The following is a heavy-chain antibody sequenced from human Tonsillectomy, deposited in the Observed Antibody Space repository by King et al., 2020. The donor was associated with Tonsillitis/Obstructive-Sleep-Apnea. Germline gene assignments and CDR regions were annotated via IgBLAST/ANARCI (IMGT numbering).Heavy chain of an antibody. Sequence: VQLVESGGRVVRPGGSLRLSCVASGFTFDDYGMSWVRQSPGKGLEWVSGINWSGGSTDYADSVKGRFTISRDNAKNSLYLQMNSLRAEDTAFYYCARGGIASAGILAPGGQGTLVTVSS. V-gene: IGHV3-20*04. J-gene: IGHJ5*02. CDR3: ARGGIASAGILAP. CDR1: GFTFDDYG. D-gene: IGHD6-13*01. CDR2: INWSGGST.